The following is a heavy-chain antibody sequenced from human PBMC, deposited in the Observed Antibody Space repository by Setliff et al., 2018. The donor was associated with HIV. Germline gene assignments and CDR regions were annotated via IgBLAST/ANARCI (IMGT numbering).Heavy chain of an antibody. CDR2: FDPEGGQT. J-gene: IGHJ1*01. CDR1: VYTLTEVS. Sequence: ASVKVSCKVSVYTLTEVSMHWVRQTPGNGLEWLGGFDPEGGQTIYAPKFLGRVAMTEDTSADTAYMELSRLRSEDTAVYYCTTGLRWLVESTGKYFQQWGQGTLVTVSS. V-gene: IGHV1-24*01. CDR3: TTGLRWLVESTGKYFQQ. D-gene: IGHD1-26*01.